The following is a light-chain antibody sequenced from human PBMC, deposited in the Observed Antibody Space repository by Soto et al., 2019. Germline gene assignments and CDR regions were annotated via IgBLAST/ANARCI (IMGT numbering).Light chain of an antibody. CDR2: SNN. CDR1: SSNIGRNT. J-gene: IGLJ1*01. CDR3: AAWDDSLNGYV. Sequence: QSVLTQPPSASGTPGQRVTISCSGSSSNIGRNTVNWYQQLPGTAPKLRIYSNNQRPSGVPDRFSGSKSGTSASLAISGLQSEDEADYYCAAWDDSLNGYVFGTGTKLTVL. V-gene: IGLV1-44*01.